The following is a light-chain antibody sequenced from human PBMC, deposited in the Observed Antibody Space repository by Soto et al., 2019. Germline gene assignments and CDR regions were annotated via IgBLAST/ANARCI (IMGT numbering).Light chain of an antibody. CDR2: DVY. CDR1: RTDVDGYDY. CDR3: TSYTCSTSFYV. Sequence: QSVLTQPASVSGSPGQSIAISCTGVRTDVDGYDYVSWYQQHPGQAPQLIIYDVYNRPSGVSHRFSGSKSGDTASLIISGLQAEDEADYYCTSYTCSTSFYVFVTVTEVTDL. V-gene: IGLV2-14*03. J-gene: IGLJ1*01.